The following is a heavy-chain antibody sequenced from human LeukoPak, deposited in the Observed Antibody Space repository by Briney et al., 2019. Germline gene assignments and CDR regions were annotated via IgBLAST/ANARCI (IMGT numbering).Heavy chain of an antibody. D-gene: IGHD3-10*01. CDR2: ISSSGSTI. V-gene: IGHV3-11*04. CDR1: GFIFSDYY. CDR3: ARDTAYYGLGSKKNWFDP. Sequence: PGGSLRLSCAASGFIFSDYYMTWIRQAPGKGLEWVSCISSSGSTIYYADPVKGRFTISRDNAQNSLYLQMNSLRAEDTAVYYCARDTAYYGLGSKKNWFDPWGQGSLVTVSS. J-gene: IGHJ5*02.